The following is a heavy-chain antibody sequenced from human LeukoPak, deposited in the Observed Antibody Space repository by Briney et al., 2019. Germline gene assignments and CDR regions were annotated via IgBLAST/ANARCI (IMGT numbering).Heavy chain of an antibody. J-gene: IGHJ4*02. V-gene: IGHV1-69*05. CDR3: ASTGVLDDSSGYYAPDFNFDY. D-gene: IGHD3-22*01. CDR2: IIPIFGTA. CDR1: GGTFSSYA. Sequence: SVKVSCKASGGTFSSYAISWVRQAPGQGLEWMGGIIPIFGTANYAQKFQGRVTITTNESTSTAYMELSSLRSEDTAVYYCASTGVLDDSSGYYAPDFNFDYWGQGTLVTVSS.